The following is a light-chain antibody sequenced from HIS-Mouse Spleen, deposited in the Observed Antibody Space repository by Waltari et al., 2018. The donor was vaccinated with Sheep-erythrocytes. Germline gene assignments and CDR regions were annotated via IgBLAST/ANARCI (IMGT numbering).Light chain of an antibody. CDR1: QSVSSY. J-gene: IGKJ4*01. CDR3: QQSYSTPPLT. V-gene: IGKV3-11*01. CDR2: DAS. Sequence: EIVLTQSPATLSLSPGERATLSCRASQSVSSYLAWYQQKPGQAPRLLIYDASNRATGIPARFSGSGSRTDFTLAISSLEPEDFATYYCQQSYSTPPLTVGGGTKVEIK.